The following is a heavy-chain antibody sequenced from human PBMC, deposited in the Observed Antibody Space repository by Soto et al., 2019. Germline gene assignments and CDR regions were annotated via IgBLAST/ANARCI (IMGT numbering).Heavy chain of an antibody. V-gene: IGHV3-21*01. J-gene: IGHJ6*02. D-gene: IGHD3-10*01. Sequence: GGSLRLSCAASGFTFSSYSMNWVRQAPGKGLEWVSSISSSSSYIYYADSVKGRFTISRDNAKNSLYLQMNSLRAEDTAVYYCARLDYYGSGEAFGIYYYGMDVWGQGTTVTVSS. CDR2: ISSSSSYI. CDR1: GFTFSSYS. CDR3: ARLDYYGSGEAFGIYYYGMDV.